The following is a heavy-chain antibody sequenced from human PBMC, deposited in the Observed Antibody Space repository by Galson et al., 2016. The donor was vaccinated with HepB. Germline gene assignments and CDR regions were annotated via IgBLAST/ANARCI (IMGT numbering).Heavy chain of an antibody. Sequence: SVKVSCKASGYMFISYGISWVRQAPGQGLEWMGRISTFNGKTDFARKFQGRVTMTTDTSTNTALMDLRSLRSDDTAVYSCARGVGGVGDYSEGYYYHYYMDVWGTGTTVTVTS. D-gene: IGHD3-16*01. CDR2: ISTFNGKT. CDR3: ARGVGGVGDYSEGYYYHYYMDV. J-gene: IGHJ6*03. V-gene: IGHV1-18*04. CDR1: GYMFISYG.